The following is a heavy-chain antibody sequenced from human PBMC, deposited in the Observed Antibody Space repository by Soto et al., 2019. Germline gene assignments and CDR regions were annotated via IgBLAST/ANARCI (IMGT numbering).Heavy chain of an antibody. CDR1: GGSISTYY. J-gene: IGHJ6*02. V-gene: IGHV4-59*01. CDR3: ARDLWGYCGTDCYPLDV. CDR2: MYNNGST. Sequence: SETLSLTCTVSGGSISTYYWSWVRQPPGKGLEWIGYMYNNGSTIYNPSFKSRVTISVDTSKNQFSLKLNSVTAADTAVYYCARDLWGYCGTDCYPLDVWGQGTTVTVSS. D-gene: IGHD2-21*02.